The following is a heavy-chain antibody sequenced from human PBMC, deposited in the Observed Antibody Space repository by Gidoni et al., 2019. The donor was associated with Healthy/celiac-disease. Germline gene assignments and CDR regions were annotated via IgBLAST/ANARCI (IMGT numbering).Heavy chain of an antibody. D-gene: IGHD3-3*01. J-gene: IGHJ6*02. V-gene: IGHV4-59*01. CDR2: IYYSGST. Sequence: QVQLKESGPGLGKPCETLCLTCTATGGSIRSYYWSWSRQPPGKGLEWIGYIYYSGSTNYNPSLKSRVTISVDTSKNQFSLKLSSVTAADTAVYYCARSYYDFWSGYYYGMDVWGQGTTVTVSS. CDR1: GGSIRSYY. CDR3: ARSYYDFWSGYYYGMDV.